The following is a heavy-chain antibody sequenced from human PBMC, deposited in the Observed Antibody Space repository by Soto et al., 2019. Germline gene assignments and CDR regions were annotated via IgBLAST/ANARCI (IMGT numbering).Heavy chain of an antibody. D-gene: IGHD3-3*01. J-gene: IGHJ6*02. V-gene: IGHV1-8*01. CDR1: GYDFNIYD. Sequence: QVHLVQSGAEVKKPGASVKVSCTASGYDFNIYDIHWVRQSTGQGLEWMGWMTPKRETTGYAPKFQGRFTMTRDTSRSAVYMELSSLGSEDNAVSFCARCAHGFWSGETYYAMDVWGQGTTVIVSS. CDR3: ARCAHGFWSGETYYAMDV. CDR2: MTPKRETT.